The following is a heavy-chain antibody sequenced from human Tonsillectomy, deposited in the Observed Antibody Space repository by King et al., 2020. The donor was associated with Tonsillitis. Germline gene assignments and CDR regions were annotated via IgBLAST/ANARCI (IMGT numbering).Heavy chain of an antibody. D-gene: IGHD6-13*01. CDR1: GFTFDDYG. Sequence: VQLVESGGGVVRPGGALRLSCAASGFTFDDYGMSWVRQAPGKGLEWVSGINWNGGSTGYADSVKGRFTISSDNPKNSLYLQMNSLRAEDTALYHCATGRAAGLGVPFDYWGQGTLVTVSS. J-gene: IGHJ4*02. V-gene: IGHV3-20*01. CDR2: INWNGGST. CDR3: ATGRAAGLGVPFDY.